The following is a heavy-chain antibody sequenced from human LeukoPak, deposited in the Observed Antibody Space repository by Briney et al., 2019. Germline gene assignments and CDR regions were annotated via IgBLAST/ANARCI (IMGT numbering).Heavy chain of an antibody. J-gene: IGHJ3*02. V-gene: IGHV3-30*03. CDR3: AAGYYYGSGSYRDAFDI. D-gene: IGHD3-10*01. CDR1: GFTFSSYG. Sequence: PGGSLRLSCAASGFTFSSYGMHWVRQAPGKGLEWVAVISYDGSNKYYADSVKGRFTISRDNSKNTLYLQMNSLRAEDTAVYYCAAGYYYGSGSYRDAFDIWGQGTMVTVSS. CDR2: ISYDGSNK.